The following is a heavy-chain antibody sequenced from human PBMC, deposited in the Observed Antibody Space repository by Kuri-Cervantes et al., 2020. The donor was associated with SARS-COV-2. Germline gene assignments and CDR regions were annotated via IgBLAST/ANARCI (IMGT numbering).Heavy chain of an antibody. J-gene: IGHJ6*02. Sequence: GGSLRLSCAASGFTFSSYDMHWVRQATGKGLEWVSAIGTAGDPYYPGSVKGRFTISRENAKNSLYLQMNSLRAGDTAVYYCARIPYSYGSPFDYYGMDVWGQGTTVTVSS. CDR2: IGTAGDP. V-gene: IGHV3-13*05. D-gene: IGHD5-18*01. CDR3: ARIPYSYGSPFDYYGMDV. CDR1: GFTFSSYD.